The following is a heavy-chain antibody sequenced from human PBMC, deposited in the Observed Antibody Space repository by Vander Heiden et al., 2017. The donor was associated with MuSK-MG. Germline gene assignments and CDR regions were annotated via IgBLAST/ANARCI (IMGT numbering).Heavy chain of an antibody. D-gene: IGHD1-1*01. CDR3: AKGRRSSRYLGFDI. J-gene: IGHJ3*02. CDR1: GFAFSNYG. Sequence: EVQLLESGGGLVQPGGSLRRSCAASGFAFSNYGMSWVRQAPAKGLEWVSGISDSGVGTYYADSVKGRFTISRDDSKNTVYLQMNSLRAEDTALYYCAKGRRSSRYLGFDIWGQGTMVTVSA. CDR2: ISDSGVGT. V-gene: IGHV3-23*01.